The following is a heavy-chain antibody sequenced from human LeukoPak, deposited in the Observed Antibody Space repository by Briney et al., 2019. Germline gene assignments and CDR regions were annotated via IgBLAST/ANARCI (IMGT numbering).Heavy chain of an antibody. CDR2: IKRDGSGT. Sequence: PGGSLRLSCTASGFTFNNYWMHWVRQAPGKGLEWVSSIKRDGSGTNYADSVRGRFTISRDNAQNTLYLQMNNLRAEDTAVYYCANNCGGGCYGLGSWGQGTLVTVSS. CDR3: ANNCGGGCYGLGS. V-gene: IGHV3-74*01. D-gene: IGHD2-21*02. J-gene: IGHJ4*02. CDR1: GFTFNNYW.